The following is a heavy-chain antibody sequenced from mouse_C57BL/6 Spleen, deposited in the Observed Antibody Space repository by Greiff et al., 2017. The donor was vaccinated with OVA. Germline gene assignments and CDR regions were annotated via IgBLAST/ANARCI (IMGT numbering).Heavy chain of an antibody. Sequence: QVQLQQPGAELVRPGSSVKLSCKASGYTFTSYWMHWVKQRPIQGLEWIGNIDPSDSETHYNQKFKDKATLTVDKSSSTAYMQLSSLTSEDSAVDYCAREGRDYFDYWGQGTTLTVSS. CDR2: IDPSDSET. V-gene: IGHV1-52*01. J-gene: IGHJ2*01. CDR3: AREGRDYFDY. CDR1: GYTFTSYW.